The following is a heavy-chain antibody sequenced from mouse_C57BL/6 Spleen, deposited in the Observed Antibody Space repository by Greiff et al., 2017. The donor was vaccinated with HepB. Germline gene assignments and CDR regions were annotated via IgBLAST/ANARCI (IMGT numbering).Heavy chain of an antibody. D-gene: IGHD1-1*01. Sequence: KVVESGGGLVQPGASLRLSCAASGFTFNDYQLSWVRQAPGKATEWLALIRNKANGYTTAYTASVKGRFTISRDNSQNMLYLQMNTLRAEDSATYYCVKAVSAGSSYTWFAYWGQGTLVTVSA. V-gene: IGHV7-4*01. J-gene: IGHJ3*01. CDR1: GFTFNDYQ. CDR2: IRNKANGYTT. CDR3: VKAVSAGSSYTWFAY.